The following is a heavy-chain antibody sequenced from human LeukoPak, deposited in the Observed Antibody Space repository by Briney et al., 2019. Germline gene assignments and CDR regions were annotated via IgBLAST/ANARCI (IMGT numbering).Heavy chain of an antibody. CDR3: ARGGNEWQQLSHNWFDP. D-gene: IGHD5-24*01. CDR2: ISYGGST. J-gene: IGHJ5*02. V-gene: IGHV4-39*01. Sequence: SETLSLTCSVSGGSVSSTTYYWGWIRQPPGKGLEWIGSISYGGSTYYNPSLRSRVTISVDTSKNQFSLRLNSVTAADTSVYYCARGGNEWQQLSHNWFDPWGQGTLVTVSS. CDR1: GGSVSSTTYY.